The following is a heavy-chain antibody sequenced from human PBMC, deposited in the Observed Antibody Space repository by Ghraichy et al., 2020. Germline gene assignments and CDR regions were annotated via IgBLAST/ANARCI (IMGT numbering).Heavy chain of an antibody. V-gene: IGHV3-53*01. D-gene: IGHD1-26*01. CDR3: ASLSGSYRYYYYGMDV. J-gene: IGHJ6*02. Sequence: GGSLRLSCAASGFTVSSNYMSWVRQAPGKGLEWVSVIYSGGSTYYADSVKGRFTISRDNSKNTLYLQMNSLRAEDTAVYYCASLSGSYRYYYYGMDVWGQVTTVTVSS. CDR2: IYSGGST. CDR1: GFTVSSNY.